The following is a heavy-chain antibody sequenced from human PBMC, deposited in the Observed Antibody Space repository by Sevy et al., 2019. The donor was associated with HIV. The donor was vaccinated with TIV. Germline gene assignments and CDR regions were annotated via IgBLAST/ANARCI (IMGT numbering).Heavy chain of an antibody. J-gene: IGHJ4*02. CDR2: ISRRSTTI. CDR1: GFPFSNYN. V-gene: IGHV3-48*02. Sequence: GGSLRLSCAASGFPFSNYNMNWVRQTPGRGLEWVSYISRRSTTIYYADSVKGRFTISRDNDQSSLYLQMNALRDEDKAGYYCARETPISAYIDFWGQGTLVTVSS. D-gene: IGHD3-16*01. CDR3: ARETPISAYIDF.